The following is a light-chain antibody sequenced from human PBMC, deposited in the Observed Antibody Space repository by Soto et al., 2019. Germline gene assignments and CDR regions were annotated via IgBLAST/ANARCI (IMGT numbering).Light chain of an antibody. V-gene: IGKV3-11*01. J-gene: IGKJ5*01. CDR3: QQRSSWPPIT. CDR1: QTVSSD. CDR2: DAS. Sequence: EIVLTQSPATLSLSPGGRATLSCRASQTVSSDLAWYQHRPGQAPRLLIYDASDRATGIPARFSGSGSGTDFSLTISDLEPEDFAVYYCQQRSSWPPITFGQGTRLEI.